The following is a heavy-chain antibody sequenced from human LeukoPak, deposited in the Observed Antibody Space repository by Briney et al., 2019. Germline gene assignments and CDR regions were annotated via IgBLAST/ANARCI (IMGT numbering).Heavy chain of an antibody. Sequence: PGGSLRLSCAASGFTFSSYVMSWVRQAPGKGLEWVSAISGSGGSTYYADSVKGRFTISRDNSKNTLYLQMNSLRAEDTAVYYCAKSLLGYCSSTSCYHYYYGMDVWGQGTTVTVSS. J-gene: IGHJ6*02. CDR2: ISGSGGST. D-gene: IGHD2-2*01. V-gene: IGHV3-23*01. CDR3: AKSLLGYCSSTSCYHYYYGMDV. CDR1: GFTFSSYV.